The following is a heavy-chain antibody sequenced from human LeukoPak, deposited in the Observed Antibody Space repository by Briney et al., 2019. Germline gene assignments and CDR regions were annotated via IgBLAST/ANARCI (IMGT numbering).Heavy chain of an antibody. CDR2: ISGRDDST. J-gene: IGHJ4*02. D-gene: IGHD3-9*01. CDR3: AKWGDYDILTGYYDPDY. CDR1: GFTVTNYA. V-gene: IGHV3-23*01. Sequence: PGGSLRLSCAASGFTVTNYAMYWVRQAPGKGLEWVSAISGRDDSTYYADSEKGRFTISRDTSKNTLFLQMNSLRAEDTAVYYCAKWGDYDILTGYYDPDYWGQGTLVTVSS.